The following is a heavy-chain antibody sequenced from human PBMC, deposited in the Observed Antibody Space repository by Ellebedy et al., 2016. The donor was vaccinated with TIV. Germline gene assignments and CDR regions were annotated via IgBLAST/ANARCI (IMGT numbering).Heavy chain of an antibody. J-gene: IGHJ4*02. Sequence: SETLSLXXTVSGGSMNNDCWSWIRQPPGKGLEWVGYVCHSGSPNNNPSLKSRLTMSLDTSKNQFSLKLSSVTAADTAVYYCARDYYGSLDYWGQGILVTVS. CDR1: GGSMNNDC. CDR2: VCHSGSP. D-gene: IGHD3-10*01. V-gene: IGHV4-59*01. CDR3: ARDYYGSLDY.